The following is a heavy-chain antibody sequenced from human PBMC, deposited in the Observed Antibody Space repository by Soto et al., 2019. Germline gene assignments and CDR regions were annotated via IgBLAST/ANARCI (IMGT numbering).Heavy chain of an antibody. J-gene: IGHJ4*02. V-gene: IGHV3-30-3*01. D-gene: IGHD3-10*01. CDR3: ARDGLLWFGEFFCLDY. CDR2: ISYDGSNK. CDR1: GFTFSSYA. Sequence: GGSLRLSCAASGFTFSSYAMHWVRQAPGKGLEWVAVISYDGSNKYYADSVKGRFTISRDNSKNTLYLQMNSLRAEDTAVYYCARDGLLWFGEFFCLDYWGQGNLVTVSS.